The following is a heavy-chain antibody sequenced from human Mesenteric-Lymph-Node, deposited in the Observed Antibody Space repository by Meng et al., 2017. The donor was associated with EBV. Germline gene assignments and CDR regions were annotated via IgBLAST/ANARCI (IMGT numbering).Heavy chain of an antibody. Sequence: VQLVGSVGGVVPSGRSLRLSCAAFGFTFSSYCMHGVRQAPGKGLEWVAVISYDGSNKYLTDSVKGRFTISRDNSKDTLYLQMNSLRDEDTAVYHCARDYSPSDWGQGTLVTVSS. J-gene: IGHJ4*02. V-gene: IGHV3-30*03. CDR3: ARDYSPSD. CDR2: ISYDGSNK. D-gene: IGHD2-15*01. CDR1: GFTFSSYC.